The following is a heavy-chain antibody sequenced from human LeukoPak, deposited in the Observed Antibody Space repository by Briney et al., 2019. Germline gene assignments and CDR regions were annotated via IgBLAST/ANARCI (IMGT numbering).Heavy chain of an antibody. CDR3: ARRLVYSGSHRDAFDI. V-gene: IGHV4-59*01. Sequence: PSETLSLTCTVSGGSISSYYWSWIWQPPGKGLEWIGYIYYSGSTNYNPSLRSRVTISVDTSKNRFSLKLSSVTAADTAVYYCARRLVYSGSHRDAFDIWGQGTMVTVSS. J-gene: IGHJ3*02. D-gene: IGHD1-26*01. CDR2: IYYSGST. CDR1: GGSISSYY.